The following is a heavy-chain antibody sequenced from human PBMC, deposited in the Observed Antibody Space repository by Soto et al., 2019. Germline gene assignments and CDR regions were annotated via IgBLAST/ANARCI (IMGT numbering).Heavy chain of an antibody. CDR3: ARDQRYYYEIDTGGYYSWDY. Sequence: QVQLVQSGAEVKKPGASVKVSCQSSGYTFTSYGITWVRQAPGQGLEWMGWISAYNDNTNYAQKFQGRVAMTTDTSTSTAYMELRSLRSDDTAVYFCARDQRYYYEIDTGGYYSWDYWGQGTLVTVSS. CDR1: GYTFTSYG. J-gene: IGHJ4*02. D-gene: IGHD3-22*01. V-gene: IGHV1-18*01. CDR2: ISAYNDNT.